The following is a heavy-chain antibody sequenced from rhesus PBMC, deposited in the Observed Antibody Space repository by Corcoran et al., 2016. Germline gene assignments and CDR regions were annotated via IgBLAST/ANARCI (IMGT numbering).Heavy chain of an antibody. D-gene: IGHD1-44*02. CDR2: IYGGSGST. Sequence: QVQLQESGPGLVKPSETLSLTCAVSGGSISSNYWSWIRQSPGKGLEWIGYIYGGSGSTRYTPSPKSRVTISTDTSKNQFSLKPSSVTAADTAVYYCARGPRSHNSLDVWGRGVLVTVSS. CDR3: ARGPRSHNSLDV. J-gene: IGHJ5-2*02. V-gene: IGHV4-147*01. CDR1: GGSISSNY.